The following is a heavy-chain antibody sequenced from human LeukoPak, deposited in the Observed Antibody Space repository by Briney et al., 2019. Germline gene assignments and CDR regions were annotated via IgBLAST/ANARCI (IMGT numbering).Heavy chain of an antibody. CDR2: IRYDGSRK. D-gene: IGHD6-19*01. J-gene: IGHJ6*03. CDR3: ARGNSAGWYEYMDV. V-gene: IGHV3-30*02. CDR1: AFIFSNHG. Sequence: PGGSLRLSCRASAFIFSNHGMHWVRQAPGKGLEWVSFIRYDGSRKYYADSVKGRSTISRDNSKNTLDLQMSSLTTGDTAVYYCARGNSAGWYEYMDVWGKGTTVIVSS.